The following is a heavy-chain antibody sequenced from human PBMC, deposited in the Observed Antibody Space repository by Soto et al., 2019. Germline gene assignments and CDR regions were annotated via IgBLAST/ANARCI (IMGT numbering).Heavy chain of an antibody. CDR1: GGSISSGGYY. CDR2: IYYSGRT. Sequence: SETLSLTCTVSGGSISSGGYYWTWIHQHPGKGLEWIGHIYYSGRTDYNPSLKSRVTISVDTSKNQFSLKLSSVTAADTAVYYCARRGTAMAYDYWGQGTLVTVSS. D-gene: IGHD5-18*01. CDR3: ARRGTAMAYDY. J-gene: IGHJ4*02. V-gene: IGHV4-31*03.